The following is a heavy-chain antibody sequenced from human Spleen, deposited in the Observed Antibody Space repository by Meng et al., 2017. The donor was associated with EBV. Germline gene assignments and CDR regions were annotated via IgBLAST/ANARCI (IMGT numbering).Heavy chain of an antibody. CDR2: IYLSGST. J-gene: IGHJ4*02. CDR1: GASISAINC. D-gene: IGHD2-15*01. CDR3: ARILTPGFYFDY. V-gene: IGHV4-4*02. Sequence: QVQLQESGPGLVKPSGTPSLTCAVSGASISAINCWTWVRQPPGKGLEWIGEIYLSGSTNYNPSLKSRVTISIDKSKDHFSLKMSSVTAMDTAVYYCARILTPGFYFDYWGQGTLVTVSS.